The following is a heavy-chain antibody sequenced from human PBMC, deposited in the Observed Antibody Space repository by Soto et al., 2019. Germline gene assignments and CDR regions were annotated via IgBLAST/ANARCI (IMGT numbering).Heavy chain of an antibody. CDR3: AKDTRYADYVRWFDS. D-gene: IGHD4-17*01. CDR2: ITASGGRT. V-gene: IGHV3-23*01. J-gene: IGHJ5*01. CDR1: GCTFNNYA. Sequence: EVHLLESGGGLVQPGGSLRLSWTASGCTFNNYAMTWVRQAPGRGLEGVAGITASGGRTYYADSVKGRFTISRDNSKSTLYLQMNSLRADDTAVYYCAKDTRYADYVRWFDSWGQGTLVTVSS.